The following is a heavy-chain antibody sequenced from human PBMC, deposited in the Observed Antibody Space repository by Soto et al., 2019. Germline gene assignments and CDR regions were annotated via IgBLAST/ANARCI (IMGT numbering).Heavy chain of an antibody. CDR3: ASAYYYDSSGYSPGGY. J-gene: IGHJ4*02. CDR1: GLTFSSYW. CDR2: IKQDGSQK. V-gene: IGHV3-7*01. D-gene: IGHD3-22*01. Sequence: GGSLRLSCAASGLTFSSYWMSWVRQAPGKGLEWVANIKQDGSQKYYVDSVKGRFTISRDNAKNSLYLQMNSLRVEDTAVHYCASAYYYDSSGYSPGGYWGQGTLVTVSS.